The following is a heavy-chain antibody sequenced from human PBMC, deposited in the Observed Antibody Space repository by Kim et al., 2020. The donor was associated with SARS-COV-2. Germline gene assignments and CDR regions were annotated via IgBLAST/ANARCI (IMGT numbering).Heavy chain of an antibody. D-gene: IGHD1-26*01. J-gene: IGHJ4*02. V-gene: IGHV3-7*01. Sequence: DPVKGRFPISRDNAQNSLYLQMNSLRAEDTAVYYCARRDSGSYYESYFDYWGQGTLVTVSS. CDR3: ARRDSGSYYESYFDY.